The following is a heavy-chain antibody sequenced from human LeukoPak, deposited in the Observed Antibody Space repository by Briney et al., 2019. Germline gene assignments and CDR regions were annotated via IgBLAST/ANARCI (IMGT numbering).Heavy chain of an antibody. Sequence: ASVKVSCKASGYTFTGYYMHWVRQAPGQGLEWMGWINPNSGGTNYAQKFQGRVTMTRDTSISTAYMELSRLRSDDTAVYYCTTYYYDSSGYYPAGWWGQGTPVTVSS. D-gene: IGHD3-22*01. J-gene: IGHJ4*02. V-gene: IGHV1-2*02. CDR2: INPNSGGT. CDR3: TTYYYDSSGYYPAGW. CDR1: GYTFTGYY.